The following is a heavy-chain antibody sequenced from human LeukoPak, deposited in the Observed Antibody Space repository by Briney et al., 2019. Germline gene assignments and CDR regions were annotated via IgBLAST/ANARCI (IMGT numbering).Heavy chain of an antibody. Sequence: GGSLRLSCAASGFTFSSYGMHWVRQAPGKGLEWVAVISYDGSNKYYADSVKGRFTISRDNSKNTLYLQMNSLRAEDTAVYYCAKPPSAVYYYYYMDVWGKGTTVTISS. CDR1: GFTFSSYG. J-gene: IGHJ6*03. CDR2: ISYDGSNK. CDR3: AKPPSAVYYYYYMDV. V-gene: IGHV3-30*18.